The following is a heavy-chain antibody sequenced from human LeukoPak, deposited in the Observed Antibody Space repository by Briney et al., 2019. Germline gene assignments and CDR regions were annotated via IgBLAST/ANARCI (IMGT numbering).Heavy chain of an antibody. V-gene: IGHV1-18*01. D-gene: IGHD3-10*01. CDR2: ISAYNGNT. CDR1: GYTFTSYG. CDR3: ARGGGIIDESFDY. J-gene: IGHJ4*02. Sequence: ASVKVSCKASGYTFTSYGISWVRQAPGQGLEWMGWISAYNGNTNYAQKLQGRVTITRNTSISTAYMELSSLRSEDTAVYYCARGGGIIDESFDYWGQGTLVTVSS.